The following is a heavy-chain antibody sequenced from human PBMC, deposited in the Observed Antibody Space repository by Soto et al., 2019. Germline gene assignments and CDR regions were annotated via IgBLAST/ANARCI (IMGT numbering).Heavy chain of an antibody. CDR3: ARGRRGYYYDSSGYYSAEYFQH. Sequence: SETLSLTCAVYGGSFSGYYWSWIRQPPGKGLEWIGEINHSGSTNYNPSLKSRVTISVDTSKNQFSLKLSSVTAADTAVYYCARGRRGYYYDSSGYYSAEYFQHWGQGTLVTVS. V-gene: IGHV4-34*01. D-gene: IGHD3-22*01. J-gene: IGHJ1*01. CDR2: INHSGST. CDR1: GGSFSGYY.